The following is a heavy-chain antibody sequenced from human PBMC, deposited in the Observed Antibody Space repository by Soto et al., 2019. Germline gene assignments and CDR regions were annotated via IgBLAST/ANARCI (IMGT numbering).Heavy chain of an antibody. CDR3: ARRRITMVRGVIRHYGLDV. V-gene: IGHV3-33*01. D-gene: IGHD3-10*01. CDR2: IWYDGSNK. Sequence: QVQLVESGGGVVQPGRSLRLSCAASGFTFSSYGMHWVRQAPGKGLEWVAVIWYDGSNKYYADSVKGRFTISRDNSKNTLYLQMNSLRAEDTAVYYCARRRITMVRGVIRHYGLDVWGQGTTVTVSS. J-gene: IGHJ6*02. CDR1: GFTFSSYG.